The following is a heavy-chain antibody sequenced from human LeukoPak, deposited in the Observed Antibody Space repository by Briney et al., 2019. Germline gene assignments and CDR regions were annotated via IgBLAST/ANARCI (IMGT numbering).Heavy chain of an antibody. D-gene: IGHD6-19*01. V-gene: IGHV3-21*01. CDR2: ISSSSSYI. J-gene: IGHJ4*02. Sequence: KPGGSLRLSCAASGFTFSSYSMNWVRQAPGKGLEWVSSISSSSSYIYYADSVKGRFTISRDNAKNSLYLQMNSLRAEDTAVYYCARDSSGWESFEYWGQGTLVTVSS. CDR1: GFTFSSYS. CDR3: ARDSSGWESFEY.